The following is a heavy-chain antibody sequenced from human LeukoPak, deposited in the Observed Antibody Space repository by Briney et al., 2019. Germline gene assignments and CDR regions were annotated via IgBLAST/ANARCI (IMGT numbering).Heavy chain of an antibody. CDR1: GGSISSYY. D-gene: IGHD6-13*01. CDR2: IYYSGST. V-gene: IGHV4-59*01. Sequence: PSETLSLTCTVSGGSISSYYWSWIRQPPGKGLEWIGYIYYSGSTNYNPSLKSRVTISVDTSKNQFSLKLTSVTAADTAVYYWAGFGSSWYKDWFDPWGQGTLVTVSS. CDR3: AGFGSSWYKDWFDP. J-gene: IGHJ5*02.